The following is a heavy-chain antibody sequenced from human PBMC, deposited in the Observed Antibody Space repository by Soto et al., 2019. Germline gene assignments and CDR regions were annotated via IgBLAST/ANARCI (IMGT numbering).Heavy chain of an antibody. Sequence: GGSLRLSCAASGFTFSSYGMHWVRQAPGKGLEWVAVIWYDGSNKYYADSVKGRFTISRDNSKNTLYLQMNSLRAEDTAVYYCAREAVNGGSYFDYWGQGTLVTVSS. V-gene: IGHV3-33*08. D-gene: IGHD1-26*01. CDR1: GFTFSSYG. CDR3: AREAVNGGSYFDY. CDR2: IWYDGSNK. J-gene: IGHJ4*02.